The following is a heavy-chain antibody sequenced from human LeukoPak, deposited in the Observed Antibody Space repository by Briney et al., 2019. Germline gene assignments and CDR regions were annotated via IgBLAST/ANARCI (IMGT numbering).Heavy chain of an antibody. J-gene: IGHJ6*02. CDR1: GFTFSSYA. D-gene: IGHD3-10*01. V-gene: IGHV3-33*08. CDR3: ARDLWFGTPYYGMDV. Sequence: GRSLRLSCAASGFTFSSYAMHWVRQAPGKGLEWVAVIWYDGSNKYYADSVKGRFTISRDNSKNTLYLQMNSLRAEDTAVYYCARDLWFGTPYYGMDVWGQGTTVTVSS. CDR2: IWYDGSNK.